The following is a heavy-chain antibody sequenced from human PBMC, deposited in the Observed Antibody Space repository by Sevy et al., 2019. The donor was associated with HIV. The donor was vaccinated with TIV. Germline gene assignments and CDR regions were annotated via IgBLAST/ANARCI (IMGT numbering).Heavy chain of an antibody. CDR2: ITGSGDST. V-gene: IGHV3-23*01. J-gene: IGHJ2*01. CDR1: GFTFNSYP. D-gene: IGHD1-26*01. CDR3: ATVPRCSGPYWYFDL. Sequence: GGSLRLSCAVSGFTFNSYPMTWVRQAPGKGLEWVSGITGSGDSTYYADSVKGRFTITRDNLKNTLYLQMNSLRVEDTAVDYCATVPRCSGPYWYFDLWGRGTLVTVSS.